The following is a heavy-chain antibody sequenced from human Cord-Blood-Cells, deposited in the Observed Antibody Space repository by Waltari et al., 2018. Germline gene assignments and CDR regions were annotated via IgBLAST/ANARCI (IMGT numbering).Heavy chain of an antibody. D-gene: IGHD6-13*01. V-gene: IGHV4-31*03. CDR1: GGSISRGGYY. J-gene: IGHJ4*02. CDR3: ARDSQQLVRGIDY. CDR2: IYYSGST. Sequence: QVQLQESGPGLVKPSQTLSLPCTVSGGSISRGGYYWSWIRQHPGKGLEWIGYIYYSGSTYYNPSLKSRVTISVDTSKNQFSLKLSSVTAADTAVYYCARDSQQLVRGIDYWGQGTLVTVSS.